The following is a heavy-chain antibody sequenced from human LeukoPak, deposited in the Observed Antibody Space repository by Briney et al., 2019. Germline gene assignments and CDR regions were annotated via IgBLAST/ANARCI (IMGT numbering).Heavy chain of an antibody. D-gene: IGHD6-13*01. V-gene: IGHV7-4-1*02. Sequence: ASVKVSCKTSGYIFNTYAMNWVRQVPGQGLEWMGWINTNTGNPTYAPGFSGRFVFSLDTSVSTSYLQITTLRAEDTAVYYCASALRQQPAPDDAFDVWGQGTMVTVSS. CDR3: ASALRQQPAPDDAFDV. J-gene: IGHJ3*01. CDR1: GYIFNTYA. CDR2: INTNTGNP.